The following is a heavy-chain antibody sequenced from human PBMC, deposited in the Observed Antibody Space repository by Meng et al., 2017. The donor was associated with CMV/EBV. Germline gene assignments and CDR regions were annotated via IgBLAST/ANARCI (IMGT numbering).Heavy chain of an antibody. D-gene: IGHD1-26*01. CDR1: GWSFRGYY. J-gene: IGHJ4*02. CDR3: ARGVGATGKADY. CDR2: INHSGST. Sequence: QVQLQRWGPGPLKPSGTPSLTSAVYGWSFRGYYWSWIRQPPGKGLEWIGEINHSGSTNYNPSIKSRVTISVDTSKNQFSLKLSSVTAADTAVYYCARGVGATGKADYWGQGTLVTVSS. V-gene: IGHV4-34*01.